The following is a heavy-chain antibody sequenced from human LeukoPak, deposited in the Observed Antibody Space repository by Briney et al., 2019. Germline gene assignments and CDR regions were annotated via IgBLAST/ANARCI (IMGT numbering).Heavy chain of an antibody. D-gene: IGHD3-22*01. V-gene: IGHV4-39*07. CDR1: GGSISSSSYY. CDR3: ARRSDYDSSDY. Sequence: SETLSLTCTVSGGSISSSSYYWGWIRQPPGKGLEWIGSIYYSGSTYYNPSLKSRVTISVDTSKNQFSLKLSSVTAADTAVYYCARRSDYDSSDYWGQGTLVTVSS. J-gene: IGHJ4*02. CDR2: IYYSGST.